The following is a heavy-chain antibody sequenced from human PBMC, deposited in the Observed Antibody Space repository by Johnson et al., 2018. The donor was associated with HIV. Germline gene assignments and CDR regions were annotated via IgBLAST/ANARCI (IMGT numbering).Heavy chain of an antibody. D-gene: IGHD3-16*01. CDR3: ARAWDQGEAFDS. J-gene: IGHJ3*02. CDR2: MGTAGDT. Sequence: VQLVESGGGLVQPGGSLRLSCAASGFTFSSYDMHWVRQATGKGLEWVSAMGTAGDTYYPGSVKGRVTISRENAKNSLYMQRNRLRDEDTAGYYFARAWDQGEAFDSWGHGTMVTVSS. CDR1: GFTFSSYD. V-gene: IGHV3-13*01.